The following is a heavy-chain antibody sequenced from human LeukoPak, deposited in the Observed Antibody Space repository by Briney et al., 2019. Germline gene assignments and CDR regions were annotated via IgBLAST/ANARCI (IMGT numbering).Heavy chain of an antibody. CDR3: ARASYSSGWSDY. V-gene: IGHV4-61*02. CDR1: GDSISSGDYY. Sequence: SETLSLTCTVSGDSISSGDYYWSWIRQPAGKGLEWIGRISSSGSTNYNPSLKSRVTISVDTSKNQFSLKLSSVTAADTAVYYCARASYSSGWSDYWGQGTLVTVSS. J-gene: IGHJ4*02. CDR2: ISSSGST. D-gene: IGHD6-19*01.